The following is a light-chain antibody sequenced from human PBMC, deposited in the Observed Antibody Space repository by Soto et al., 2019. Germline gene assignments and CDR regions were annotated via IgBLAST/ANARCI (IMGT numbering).Light chain of an antibody. CDR1: SFNMGSTY. J-gene: IGLJ7*01. Sequence: QSVLTQPPSVSAAPGQKGTISCSGSSFNMGSTYVSWYRQLPGTAPTLLIYDDNKRPEGIPDRFSGSKSGTSATLGITGLQTGDEADYYCGARDIRLSAVLFGGGTQLTVL. CDR2: DDN. V-gene: IGLV1-51*01. CDR3: GARDIRLSAVL.